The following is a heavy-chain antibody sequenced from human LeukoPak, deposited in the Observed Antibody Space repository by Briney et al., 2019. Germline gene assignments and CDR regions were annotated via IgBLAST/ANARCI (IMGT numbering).Heavy chain of an antibody. V-gene: IGHV4-34*01. CDR3: ARGGRSPDTARRAFDI. Sequence: SVTLSLTCAVYGGSFSGYYWSWIRQAPGKGLEWIGEINHSGSTNYNPSLKSRVTISVDTSKNQFSLKLSSVTAADTAVYYCARGGRSPDTARRAFDIWGQGTMVTVSS. J-gene: IGHJ3*02. D-gene: IGHD5-18*01. CDR2: INHSGST. CDR1: GGSFSGYY.